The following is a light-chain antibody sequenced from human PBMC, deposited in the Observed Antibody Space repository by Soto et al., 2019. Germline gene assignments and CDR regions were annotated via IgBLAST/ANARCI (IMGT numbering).Light chain of an antibody. V-gene: IGLV2-23*02. CDR3: CSYAGSSTFGV. J-gene: IGLJ3*02. CDR1: SSYVGSYNL. Sequence: ALTQPASVSGSPGQSITISCTGTSSYVGSYNLVSWYQQHPGKAPKLMIYEVSKRPSGVSNRFSGSKSGNTASLTISGLQAEDEADYYCCSYAGSSTFGVFGGGTKLTVL. CDR2: EVS.